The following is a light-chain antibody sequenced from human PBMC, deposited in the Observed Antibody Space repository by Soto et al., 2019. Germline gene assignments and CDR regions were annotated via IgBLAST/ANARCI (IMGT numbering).Light chain of an antibody. V-gene: IGKV3-20*01. CDR1: QSVSSSY. Sequence: EIVLTQSPGTLSLSPGERATLSCRASQSVSSSYLAWYQQKPGQAPRLLLYGASSRATGIPDRFSGSGSGTDFTLTISRLEPEDFAVYYCQQYGSPFTFGGGTKVEIK. J-gene: IGKJ4*01. CDR2: GAS. CDR3: QQYGSPFT.